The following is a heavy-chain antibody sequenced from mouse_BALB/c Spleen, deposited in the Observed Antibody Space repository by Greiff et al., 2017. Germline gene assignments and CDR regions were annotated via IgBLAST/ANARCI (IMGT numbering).Heavy chain of an antibody. Sequence: VQLKESGAELVKPGASVKLSCTASGFNIKDTYMHWVKQRPEQGLEWIGRIDPANGNTKYDPKFQGKATITADTSSNTAYLQLSSLTSEDTAVYYCARCFLYVGAMDYWGQGTSVTVSS. CDR2: IDPANGNT. V-gene: IGHV14-3*02. CDR3: ARCFLYVGAMDY. D-gene: IGHD1-1*01. CDR1: GFNIKDTY. J-gene: IGHJ4*01.